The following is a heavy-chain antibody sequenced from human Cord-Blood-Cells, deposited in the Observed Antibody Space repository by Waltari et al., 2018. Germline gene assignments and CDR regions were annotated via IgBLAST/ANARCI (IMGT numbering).Heavy chain of an antibody. D-gene: IGHD3-9*01. J-gene: IGHJ4*02. V-gene: IGHV4-39*07. CDR1: GGSISSSSNY. CDR3: ARHMGYDILTGYYDY. CDR2: IYYSGRT. Sequence: QLQLQESGPGLVKPSESQSLTCSVSGGSISSSSNYGGGVPKPPGKGLEWLGSIYYSGRTYYHPSLKSRVTISVDTSKNQFSLKLSSVTAADTAVYYCARHMGYDILTGYYDYWGQGTLVTVSS.